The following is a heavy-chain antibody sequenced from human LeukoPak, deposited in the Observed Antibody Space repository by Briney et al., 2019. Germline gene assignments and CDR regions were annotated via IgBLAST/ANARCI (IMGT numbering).Heavy chain of an antibody. Sequence: ASVKVSCKASGYTFITYYIHWVRQAPGQGLEWMGWISPNTGATKYAQKFQGRVAMTRDTSISIAYMELSRLRSDDTAVYYCARGLYNTYPEDYWGQGTLVTVSS. CDR2: ISPNTGAT. CDR1: GYTFITYY. V-gene: IGHV1-2*02. D-gene: IGHD1-1*01. CDR3: ARGLYNTYPEDY. J-gene: IGHJ4*02.